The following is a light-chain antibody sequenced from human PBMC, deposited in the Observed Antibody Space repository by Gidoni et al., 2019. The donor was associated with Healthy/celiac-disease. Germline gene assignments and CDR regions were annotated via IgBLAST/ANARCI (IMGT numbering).Light chain of an antibody. J-gene: IGLJ2*01. CDR3: NSRDSSGNHAV. CDR1: SLRSYY. V-gene: IGLV3-19*01. CDR2: GKN. Sequence: SSELTQDSAVSVALGQIVRITCQGDSLRSYYASWYQQKPGQAPVLVIYGKNNRPSGIPDRFSGSSSGNTASLTITGAQAEDEADYYCNSRDSSGNHAVFGGGTKLTVL.